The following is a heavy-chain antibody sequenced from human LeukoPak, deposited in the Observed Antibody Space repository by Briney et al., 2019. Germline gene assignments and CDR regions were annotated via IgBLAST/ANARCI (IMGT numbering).Heavy chain of an antibody. Sequence: SETLSLTCTVSGGSISSYYWSWIRQPPGKGLEWIGYIYYSGSTNYNPSLKSRVTISVDTSKSHFSLKLSSVTAADTAVYYCARGGKVATINYWGQGTLVTVSS. CDR3: ARGGKVATINY. V-gene: IGHV4-59*01. CDR1: GGSISSYY. CDR2: IYYSGST. D-gene: IGHD5-12*01. J-gene: IGHJ4*02.